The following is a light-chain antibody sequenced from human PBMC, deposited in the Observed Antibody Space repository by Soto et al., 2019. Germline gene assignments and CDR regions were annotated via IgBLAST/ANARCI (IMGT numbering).Light chain of an antibody. V-gene: IGKV3-15*01. Sequence: EIVMTQSPATLSVSPGERVILSCRASQSISSNLAWYQQKVGQAPRLLIYGASTRATGVPARFSGSGSGTEFTLTISSLQSEDIAVYSCQHYNNWPWTFGQGTKVDIK. CDR2: GAS. CDR3: QHYNNWPWT. J-gene: IGKJ1*01. CDR1: QSISSN.